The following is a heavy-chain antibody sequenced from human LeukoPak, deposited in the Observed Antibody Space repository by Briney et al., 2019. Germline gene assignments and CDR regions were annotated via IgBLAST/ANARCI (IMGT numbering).Heavy chain of an antibody. CDR1: GYTFTSYG. CDR2: ISAYNGNT. Sequence: GASVKVSCKASGYTFTSYGISWVRQAPGQGLEWMGWISAYNGNTNYAQKLQGRVTMTTDTSTSTAYMELRSLRSDDTAVYYCARVLSGYYYDSSGYTTLYYFDYSGQGTLVTVSS. J-gene: IGHJ4*02. D-gene: IGHD3-22*01. V-gene: IGHV1-18*01. CDR3: ARVLSGYYYDSSGYTTLYYFDY.